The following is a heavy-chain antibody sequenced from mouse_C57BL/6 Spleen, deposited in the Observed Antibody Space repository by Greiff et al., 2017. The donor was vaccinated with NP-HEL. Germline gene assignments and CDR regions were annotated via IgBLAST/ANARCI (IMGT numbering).Heavy chain of an antibody. CDR3: WGLSPYYFDY. V-gene: IGHV1-22*01. CDR2: INPNNGGT. Sequence: EVKLQQSGPELVKPGASVKMSCKASGYTFTDYNMHWVKQSHGKSLEWIGYINPNNGGTSYNQKFKGKATLTVNKSSSTAYMELRSLTSEDSAVYYCWGLSPYYFDYWGQGTTLTVSS. CDR1: GYTFTDYN. D-gene: IGHD3-3*01. J-gene: IGHJ2*01.